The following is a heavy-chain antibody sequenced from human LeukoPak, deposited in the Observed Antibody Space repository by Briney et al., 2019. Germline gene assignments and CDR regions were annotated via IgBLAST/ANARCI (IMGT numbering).Heavy chain of an antibody. V-gene: IGHV3-48*03. Sequence: GGSLRLSCAASGFTFSSYEMNWVRQAPGKGLEWVSYISSRGDTIYYADSVKGRFTISRDNTKKSLYLQMDSLRVEDTAAYYCARESYVTMIIGDYWGQGTLVTVSS. CDR2: ISSRGDTI. CDR1: GFTFSSYE. D-gene: IGHD3-22*01. CDR3: ARESYVTMIIGDY. J-gene: IGHJ4*02.